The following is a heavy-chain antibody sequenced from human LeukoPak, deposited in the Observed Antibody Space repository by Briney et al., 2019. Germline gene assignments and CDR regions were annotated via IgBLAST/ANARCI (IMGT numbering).Heavy chain of an antibody. V-gene: IGHV3-7*03. Sequence: LSGGSLRLSCAASGFTFSNYWMNWVRQAPGKGLEWVANIKQDRSEKYYVDSVKGRFTISRDNGKNSLYLQMNSLRAEDTAVYYCARVLSGRGSLYDYYYYMDVWGKGTTVTISS. D-gene: IGHD3-10*01. J-gene: IGHJ6*03. CDR2: IKQDRSEK. CDR3: ARVLSGRGSLYDYYYYMDV. CDR1: GFTFSNYW.